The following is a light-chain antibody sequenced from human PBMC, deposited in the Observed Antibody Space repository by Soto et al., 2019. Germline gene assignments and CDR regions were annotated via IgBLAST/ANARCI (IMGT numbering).Light chain of an antibody. V-gene: IGKV3-11*01. CDR3: QQRSNWPLT. CDR2: DAS. J-gene: IGKJ4*01. Sequence: EIVLTQSPATLSLSPGERATLSCRASQSVSSYLAWYQQKPGQAPRLLNYDASNRATGIPARFSGSGSVTDFTLTISSLEPEDFAVYYCQQRSNWPLTFGGGTKVEIK. CDR1: QSVSSY.